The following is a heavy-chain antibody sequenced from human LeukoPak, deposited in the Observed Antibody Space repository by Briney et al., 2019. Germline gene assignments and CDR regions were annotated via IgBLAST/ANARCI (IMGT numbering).Heavy chain of an antibody. CDR1: GFTFSSYA. V-gene: IGHV3-64D*06. Sequence: GGSLRLSCSASGFTFSSYAMHWVRQAPGKGLEYVSSISSNGGSTYYADSVKGRFTISRDNSTNTLFIQMSSLRTEDTAVYYCASPYSGYDYNFDHWGQGTLVTVSS. J-gene: IGHJ4*02. CDR2: ISSNGGST. D-gene: IGHD5-12*01. CDR3: ASPYSGYDYNFDH.